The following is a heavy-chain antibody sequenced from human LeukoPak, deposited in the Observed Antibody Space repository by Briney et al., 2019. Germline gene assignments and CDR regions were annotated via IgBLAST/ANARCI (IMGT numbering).Heavy chain of an antibody. CDR3: ARGSHDFCSGSYYMDV. CDR1: GYTFTCYY. V-gene: IGHV1-2*02. CDR2: INPNSGGT. Sequence: ASVKVSCKASGYTFTCYYMHWVRQAPGQGLEWMGWINPNSGGTNYAQKFQGRVTMTRDTSISTAYMELSRLRSDDTAVYCCARGSHDFCSGSYYMDVWGKGTTVTASS. D-gene: IGHD3-3*01. J-gene: IGHJ6*03.